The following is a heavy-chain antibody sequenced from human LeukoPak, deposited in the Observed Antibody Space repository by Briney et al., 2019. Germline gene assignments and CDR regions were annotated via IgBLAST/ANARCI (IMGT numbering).Heavy chain of an antibody. CDR3: AKGYDSGSYYLIDY. Sequence: GGSLRLSCAASGFTFDDYARHWVRQAPGKGLEWVSGISWNSGSIGYADSVKGRFTISRDNAKNSLYLQMNSLRAEDMALYYCAKGYDSGSYYLIDYWGQGTLVTVSS. J-gene: IGHJ4*02. D-gene: IGHD3-10*01. CDR1: GFTFDDYA. CDR2: ISWNSGSI. V-gene: IGHV3-9*03.